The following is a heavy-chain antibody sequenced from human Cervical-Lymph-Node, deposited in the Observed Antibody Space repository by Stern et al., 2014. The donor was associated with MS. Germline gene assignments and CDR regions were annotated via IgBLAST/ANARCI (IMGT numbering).Heavy chain of an antibody. J-gene: IGHJ5*02. Sequence: QVQLVQSGAEVKKPGASVKVSCKTSGYTFINYGISWVRQAPGQGLEWMGWISGCNGNTNYAQKLQGRITVTTDTSTSSAYMELRSLRSDDTAVYYCALPMIAAGTSWFDPWGQGTLVSVSS. CDR2: ISGCNGNT. CDR3: ALPMIAAGTSWFDP. V-gene: IGHV1-18*01. D-gene: IGHD6-13*01. CDR1: GYTFINYG.